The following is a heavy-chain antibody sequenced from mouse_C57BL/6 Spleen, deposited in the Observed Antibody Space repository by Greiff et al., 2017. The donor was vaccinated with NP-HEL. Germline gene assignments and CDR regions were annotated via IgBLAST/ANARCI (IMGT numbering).Heavy chain of an antibody. CDR2: IYPGSGNT. CDR1: GYAFTDYY. CDR3: ARGDYYGSSYHYYAMDY. Sequence: QVQLQQSGAELVRPGASVKLSCKASGYAFTDYYINWVKQRPGQGLEWIARIYPGSGNTYYNEKFKGKATLTAEKSSSTAYMQLSSLTSEDSAVYFCARGDYYGSSYHYYAMDYWGQGTSVTVSS. V-gene: IGHV1-76*01. J-gene: IGHJ4*01. D-gene: IGHD1-1*01.